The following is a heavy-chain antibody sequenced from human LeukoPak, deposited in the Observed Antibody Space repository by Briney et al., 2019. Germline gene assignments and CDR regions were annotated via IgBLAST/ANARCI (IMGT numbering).Heavy chain of an antibody. Sequence: GGSLRLSCAVSGSTFSSNYMSWVRQAPGKGLEWVSVIYTDGSAYYPDSVKGRFTISRDNSKNTLYLQMNSLRAEDTAVYYCVRGPRGSNRYGWFDPWGQGTLVTVSS. V-gene: IGHV3-53*01. J-gene: IGHJ5*02. CDR2: IYTDGSA. D-gene: IGHD6-13*01. CDR3: VRGPRGSNRYGWFDP. CDR1: GSTFSSNY.